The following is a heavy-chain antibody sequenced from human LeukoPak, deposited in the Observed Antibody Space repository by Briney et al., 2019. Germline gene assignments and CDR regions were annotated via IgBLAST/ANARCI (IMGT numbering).Heavy chain of an antibody. J-gene: IGHJ4*02. CDR2: IIGEGHER. CDR3: VRDLGGCSGDCHPY. D-gene: IGHD2-21*01. V-gene: IGHV3-7*01. CDR1: GFIFNNYW. Sequence: GGSLRLSCAGSGFIFNNYWMGWVRQAPGKGLQWVASIIGEGHERHYVDSVKGRFTISRDNAKNSLFLQMDSLRVEDTAVYYCVRDLGGCSGDCHPYWGQRVLVTVSS.